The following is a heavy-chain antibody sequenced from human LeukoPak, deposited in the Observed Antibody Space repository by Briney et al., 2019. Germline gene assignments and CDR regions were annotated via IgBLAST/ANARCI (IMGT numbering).Heavy chain of an antibody. CDR2: ISFTSSTI. CDR1: GFTFSSYS. CDR3: ARDRSTKYSCDY. Sequence: GGSLRLSCAASGFTFSSYSMNWVRQAPGKGLEWVSYISFTSSTIYYADSVKGRFTISRDNAKNSLYLQMNSLRDEDTAAYYCARDRSTKYSCDYWGQGTLVSVSS. J-gene: IGHJ4*02. D-gene: IGHD2-2*01. V-gene: IGHV3-48*02.